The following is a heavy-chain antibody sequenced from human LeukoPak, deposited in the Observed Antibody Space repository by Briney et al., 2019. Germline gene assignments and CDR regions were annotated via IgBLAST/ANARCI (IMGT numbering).Heavy chain of an antibody. CDR1: CGSINCYY. Sequence: TPSEPLSLTCSVSCGSINCYYWSWLRQPPGKVLKWIGYIYYSASTNYNPSLKSRITISIDTSKNQFSLQVSSVTAADTAVYYCARQRSGWYQPLDYWGQGTLVTVSS. V-gene: IGHV4-59*08. CDR3: ARQRSGWYQPLDY. J-gene: IGHJ4*02. CDR2: IYYSAST. D-gene: IGHD6-19*01.